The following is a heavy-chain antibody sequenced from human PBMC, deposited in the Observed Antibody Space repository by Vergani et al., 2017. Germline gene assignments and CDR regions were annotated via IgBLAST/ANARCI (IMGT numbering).Heavy chain of an antibody. V-gene: IGHV3-74*01. D-gene: IGHD2-2*01. Sequence: EVQLLVSGGGLVQPGGSLRLSCTVSGFTFTNYAMNWVRHAPGKGLEWVSRINSDGDSTSYADSVKGRFTISRDNAKNTLYLQMDSLRAEDTAVYYCAREYSSTSGRAFDFWGQGTKVTVSS. CDR2: INSDGDST. CDR3: AREYSSTSGRAFDF. CDR1: GFTFTNYA. J-gene: IGHJ3*01.